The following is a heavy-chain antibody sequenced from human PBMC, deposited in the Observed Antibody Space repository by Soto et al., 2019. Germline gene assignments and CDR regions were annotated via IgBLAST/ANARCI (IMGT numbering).Heavy chain of an antibody. D-gene: IGHD2-2*01. V-gene: IGHV3-48*01. CDR2: ISSSSSTI. J-gene: IGHJ5*02. CDR1: GFTFSGYS. Sequence: GGSLRLSCAASGFTFSGYSMNWVRQAPGKGLEWVSYISSSSSTIYYADSVKGRFTISRDNAKNSLYLQMNSLRAEDTAVYYCAREYCSSTSCLNWFDPWGQGTLVTVSS. CDR3: AREYCSSTSCLNWFDP.